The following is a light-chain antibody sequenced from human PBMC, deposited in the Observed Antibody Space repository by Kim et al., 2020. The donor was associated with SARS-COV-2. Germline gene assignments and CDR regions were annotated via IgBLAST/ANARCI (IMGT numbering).Light chain of an antibody. V-gene: IGLV3-1*01. Sequence: VSPGQTASITCSGEKLGDKYACWYQQKPGQSPVLVIYQDSKRPSGVPERFSGSNSGNTATLTISGTQAMDEADYYCQAWDSSTAVFGGGTQLTVL. J-gene: IGLJ2*01. CDR3: QAWDSSTAV. CDR1: KLGDKY. CDR2: QDS.